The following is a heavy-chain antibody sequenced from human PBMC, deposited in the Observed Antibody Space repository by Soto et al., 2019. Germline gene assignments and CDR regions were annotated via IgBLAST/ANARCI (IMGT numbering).Heavy chain of an antibody. D-gene: IGHD6-19*01. CDR2: IYYSGST. V-gene: IGHV4-39*01. CDR3: ARDNGSSGWYMMNWFDP. CDR1: GGSISSSSYY. Sequence: SETLSLTCTVSGGSISSSSYYWGWIRQPPGKGLEWIGSIYYSGSTYYNPSLKSRLIISVETSKNQFSLKLSSVTAADTAVYYCARDNGSSGWYMMNWFDPWGQGTLVTVSS. J-gene: IGHJ5*02.